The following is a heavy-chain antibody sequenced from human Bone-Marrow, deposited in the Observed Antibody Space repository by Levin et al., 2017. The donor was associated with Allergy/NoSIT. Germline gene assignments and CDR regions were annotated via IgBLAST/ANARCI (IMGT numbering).Heavy chain of an antibody. CDR1: GFTFSDYY. CDR3: ARGFFRPLLYPFDY. Sequence: SCAASGFTFSDYYMSWIRQAPGKGLEWVSYISSSGSTIYYADSVKGRFTISRDNAKNSLYLQMNSLRAEDTAVYYCARGFFRPLLYPFDYWGQGTLVTVSS. CDR2: ISSSGSTI. V-gene: IGHV3-11*01. D-gene: IGHD2-2*02. J-gene: IGHJ4*02.